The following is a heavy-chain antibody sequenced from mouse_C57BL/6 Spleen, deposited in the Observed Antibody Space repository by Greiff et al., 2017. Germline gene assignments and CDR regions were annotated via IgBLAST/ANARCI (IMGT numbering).Heavy chain of an antibody. CDR1: GYTFTDYE. J-gene: IGHJ1*03. CDR2: IDPETGGT. V-gene: IGHV1-15*01. CDR3: TRSRTGRGGYWYFDV. Sequence: QVQLQQSGAELVRPGASVTLSCKASGYTFTDYEMHWVKQTPVHGLEWIGAIDPETGGTAYNQKFKGKAILTADKSSSTAYMALRSLTSEDSAVYYCTRSRTGRGGYWYFDVWGTGTTVTVSS. D-gene: IGHD4-1*01.